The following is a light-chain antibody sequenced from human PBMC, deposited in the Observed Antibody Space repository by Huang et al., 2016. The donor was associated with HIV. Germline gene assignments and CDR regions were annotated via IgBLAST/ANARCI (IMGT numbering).Light chain of an antibody. V-gene: IGKV1-39*01. Sequence: DIQMTQSLSSLSASVGDRVTITCRASQSISSYLNLYQQKPGKAPKLLIYAASSLQSGVPSRFSGSVSGTYFTLTISILQPEDFATYYCQQSYSTPRAFGQGTKVEIK. CDR1: QSISSY. CDR2: AAS. J-gene: IGKJ1*01. CDR3: QQSYSTPRA.